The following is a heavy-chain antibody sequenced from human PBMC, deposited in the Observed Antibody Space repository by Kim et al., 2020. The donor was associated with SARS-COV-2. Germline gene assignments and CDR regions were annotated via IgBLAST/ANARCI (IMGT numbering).Heavy chain of an antibody. D-gene: IGHD3-16*01. Sequence: SYIYYADSVKGRFTISRDNAKNSLYLQMNSLRAEDTAVYYCARDYVPTATWGQGTLVTVSS. CDR3: ARDYVPTAT. V-gene: IGHV3-21*01. CDR2: SYI. J-gene: IGHJ5*02.